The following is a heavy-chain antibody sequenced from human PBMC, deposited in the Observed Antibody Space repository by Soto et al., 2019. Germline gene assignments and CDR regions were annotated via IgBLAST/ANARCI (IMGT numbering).Heavy chain of an antibody. J-gene: IGHJ4*02. CDR2: MNPNSGNT. V-gene: IGHV1-8*01. Sequence: QVQLVQSGAEVKKPGASVKVSCKASGYTFISYDINWVRQATGQGPEWMGWMNPNSGNTGFAQKFQGTVTMTRNTSISTAYMELSSLRSEDTAVYYCARRATWDVQDHWGQGTLVTVSS. CDR1: GYTFISYD. CDR3: ARRATWDVQDH. D-gene: IGHD1-1*01.